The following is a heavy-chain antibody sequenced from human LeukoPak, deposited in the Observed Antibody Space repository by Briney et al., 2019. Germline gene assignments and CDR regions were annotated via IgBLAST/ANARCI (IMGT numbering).Heavy chain of an antibody. CDR3: AKEITLDAFDI. D-gene: IGHD3-16*01. V-gene: IGHV3-33*03. J-gene: IGHJ3*02. Sequence: PGRSLRLSCAASGFTFSTYGIHWVRQAPGKGLEWVAVIWYDGSNKYYADSVKGRFTISRDNSKNTLYLQMNSLRAEDTAVYYCAKEITLDAFDIWGQGTMVTVSS. CDR2: IWYDGSNK. CDR1: GFTFSTYG.